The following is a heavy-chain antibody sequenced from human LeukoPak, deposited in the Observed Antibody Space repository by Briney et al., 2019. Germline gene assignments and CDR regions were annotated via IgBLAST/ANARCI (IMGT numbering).Heavy chain of an antibody. CDR1: GFPFEDYT. V-gene: IGHV3-43*01. Sequence: GGSLRLSCAASGFPFEDYTMHWVRQAPGKGLEWVSLISWDGGSTYYADSVRGRFTISRDNSKNSLYLQMNSLRTEDTALYYGAKDRVRGVLLGTDFDYWGQGTLVTVSS. J-gene: IGHJ4*02. D-gene: IGHD3-10*01. CDR2: ISWDGGST. CDR3: AKDRVRGVLLGTDFDY.